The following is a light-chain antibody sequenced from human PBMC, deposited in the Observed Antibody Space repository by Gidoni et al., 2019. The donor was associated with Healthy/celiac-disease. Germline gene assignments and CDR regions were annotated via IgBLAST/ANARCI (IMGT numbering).Light chain of an antibody. CDR1: QSVSSSY. V-gene: IGKV3-20*01. CDR3: QQYGSSPLT. Sequence: EIVLTHSPGTLSLSPGESATLPCRASQSVSSSYLAWYQQKPGQAPRLLIYGASSRATGIPDRFSGSGSVTDFTLTISRLEPEDFAVYYCQQYGSSPLTFGGGTKVEIK. J-gene: IGKJ4*01. CDR2: GAS.